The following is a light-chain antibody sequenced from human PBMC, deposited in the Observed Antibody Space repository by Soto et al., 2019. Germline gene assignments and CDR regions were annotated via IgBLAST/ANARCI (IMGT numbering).Light chain of an antibody. CDR2: GAS. CDR1: HPISNY. CDR3: QQTYATPLP. J-gene: IGKJ5*01. V-gene: IGKV1-39*01. Sequence: EIPMTQAPYSMSASVGDRGTITNRASHPISNYLNWYQHRPGKAPKLLIYGASTLQSGVPSRFSGSESGSDFTLTISSLQPEDCATYYCQQTYATPLPSGQGTRLEIK.